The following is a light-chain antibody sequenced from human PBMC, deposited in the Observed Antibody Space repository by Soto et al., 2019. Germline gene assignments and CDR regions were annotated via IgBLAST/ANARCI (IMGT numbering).Light chain of an antibody. CDR1: SSNIGAGYD. CDR2: GNS. CDR3: QSYNSSLSVVV. Sequence: QPVLTQPPSVSGAPGQTVTISCTGSSSNIGAGYDVHWYQQLPGTAPKLLIYGNSNRPSGVPDRFSGSKSGTSASLAITGLQAEDEADYYCQSYNSSLSVVVFGGGTKLTVL. V-gene: IGLV1-40*01. J-gene: IGLJ2*01.